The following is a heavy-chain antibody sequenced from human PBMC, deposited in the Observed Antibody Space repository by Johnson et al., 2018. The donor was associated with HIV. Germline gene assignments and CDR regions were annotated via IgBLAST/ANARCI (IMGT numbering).Heavy chain of an antibody. D-gene: IGHD3-22*01. Sequence: EVQLVESGGGLVQPGGSLRLSCAASGFTFSSYAMSCVRQAPGKGLEWVSAISGSGDSAYYADSVKGRFTISRDNAKNSLYLQMNSLRAEDTAVYYCARDHGYWGMYDSSGLDRFDIWGQGTMVTVSS. J-gene: IGHJ3*02. CDR1: GFTFSSYA. CDR3: ARDHGYWGMYDSSGLDRFDI. CDR2: ISGSGDSA. V-gene: IGHV3-23*04.